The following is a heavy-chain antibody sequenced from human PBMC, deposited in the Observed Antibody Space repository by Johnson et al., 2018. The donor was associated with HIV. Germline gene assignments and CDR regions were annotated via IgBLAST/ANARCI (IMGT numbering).Heavy chain of an antibody. V-gene: IGHV3-30*03. CDR1: GFTFSSYG. Sequence: QVQLVESGGGVVQPGRSLRLSCAASGFTFSSYGMHWVRQAPGEGLEWLAVISYDGSNKYYADSVKGRFTISRDNSKNTLYLKMNSLRVEDTAMYYCARGPILDWLSVDGFDMWGQVTMVTVYS. CDR2: ISYDGSNK. CDR3: ARGPILDWLSVDGFDM. J-gene: IGHJ3*02. D-gene: IGHD3-3*01.